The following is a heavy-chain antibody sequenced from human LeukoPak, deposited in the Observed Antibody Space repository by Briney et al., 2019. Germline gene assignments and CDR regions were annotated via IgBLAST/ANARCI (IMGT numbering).Heavy chain of an antibody. CDR2: IDPNSGGT. CDR3: ARRSKALITMVRGVIHNWFDP. V-gene: IGHV1-2*02. J-gene: IGHJ5*02. Sequence: ASVKVSCKASGYTFTGYYMHWVRQAPGQGLEWMGWIDPNSGGTNYAQKFQGRVTMTRDTSISTAYMELSRLRSDDTAVYYCARRSKALITMVRGVIHNWFDPWGQGTLVTVSS. CDR1: GYTFTGYY. D-gene: IGHD3-10*01.